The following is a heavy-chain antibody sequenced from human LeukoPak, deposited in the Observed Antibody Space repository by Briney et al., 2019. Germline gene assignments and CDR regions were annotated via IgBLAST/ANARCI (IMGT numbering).Heavy chain of an antibody. Sequence: SETLSLTCTVSGGSISSYYWSWIRQPPGKGLEWIGYIYYSGSTNYNPSLKSRVTISVDTSKNQFSLKLSSVTAADTAVYYCARHRYDFWSGYYLGGYYGMDVWGQGTTVTASS. CDR3: ARHRYDFWSGYYLGGYYGMDV. V-gene: IGHV4-59*08. J-gene: IGHJ6*02. CDR2: IYYSGST. CDR1: GGSISSYY. D-gene: IGHD3-3*01.